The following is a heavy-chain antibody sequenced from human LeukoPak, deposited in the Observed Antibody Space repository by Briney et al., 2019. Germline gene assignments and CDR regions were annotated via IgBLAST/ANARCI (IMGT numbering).Heavy chain of an antibody. V-gene: IGHV4-38-2*02. D-gene: IGHD2-2*01. CDR1: GYSISSGYY. Sequence: SETLSLTCTVSGYSISSGYYWGWIRQPPGKGLEWIGSIYHSGSTYYNPSLKSRVTISVDTSKNQSSLKLSSVTAADTAVYYCAREVDAAAAYNWFDPWGQGTLVTVSS. CDR2: IYHSGST. CDR3: AREVDAAAAYNWFDP. J-gene: IGHJ5*02.